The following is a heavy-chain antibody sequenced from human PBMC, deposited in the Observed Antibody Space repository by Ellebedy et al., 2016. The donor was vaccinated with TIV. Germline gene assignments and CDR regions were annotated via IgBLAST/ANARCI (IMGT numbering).Heavy chain of an antibody. Sequence: PGGSLRLSCAASGFTFSASGMHWVRPAPGKGREWVAVVLYGGNNQYYADSVRGRFTISRDNSKNTIYLHMNSLTTEDTAVYYCAKDAREKAQISWEHDYWGQGTLVTVSS. CDR3: AKDAREKAQISWEHDY. J-gene: IGHJ4*02. V-gene: IGHV3-30*18. CDR1: GFTFSASG. CDR2: VLYGGNNQ. D-gene: IGHD5-24*01.